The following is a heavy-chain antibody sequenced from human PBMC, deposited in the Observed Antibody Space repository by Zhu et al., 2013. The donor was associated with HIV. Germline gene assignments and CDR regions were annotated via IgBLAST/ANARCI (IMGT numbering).Heavy chain of an antibody. CDR1: GGTFSSYA. V-gene: IGHV1-69*06. CDR3: ASGTVRFLEWLPNAFDI. D-gene: IGHD3-3*01. Sequence: QVQLVQSGAEVKKPGSSVKVSCKASGGTFSSYAISWVRQAPGQGLEWMGGIIPIFGTANYAQKFQGRVTITADKSTSTAYMELSSLRSEDTAVYYCASGTVRFLEWLPNAFDIWGQGTMVTVSS. J-gene: IGHJ3*02. CDR2: IIPIFGTA.